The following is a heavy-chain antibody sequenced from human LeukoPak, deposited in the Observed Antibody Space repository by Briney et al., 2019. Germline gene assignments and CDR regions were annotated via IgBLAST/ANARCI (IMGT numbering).Heavy chain of an antibody. V-gene: IGHV4-59*01. CDR3: ARLMAEMATTTFDY. Sequence: KPSETLSLTCTVSGGSISSYDWSWIRQPPGKGLEWIGYIYYSGSTNYNPSLKSRVTISVDTSKNQFSLKLSSVTAADTAVYYCARLMAEMATTTFDYWGQGTLVTVSS. CDR1: GGSISSYD. CDR2: IYYSGST. J-gene: IGHJ4*02. D-gene: IGHD5-24*01.